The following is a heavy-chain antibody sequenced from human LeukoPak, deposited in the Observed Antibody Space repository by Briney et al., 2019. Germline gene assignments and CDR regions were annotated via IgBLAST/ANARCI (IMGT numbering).Heavy chain of an antibody. V-gene: IGHV3-30-3*01. J-gene: IGHJ4*02. CDR2: ISYDGSNK. D-gene: IGHD2-15*01. CDR3: ARNSIGYCSGGSCYGGGDY. Sequence: PVGSLRLSCAASGFTFSSYAMHWVRQAPGKGLEWVAVISYDGSNKYYADSVKGRFTISRDNSKNTLYLQMNSLRAEDTAVYYCARNSIGYCSGGSCYGGGDYWGQGTLATVSS. CDR1: GFTFSSYA.